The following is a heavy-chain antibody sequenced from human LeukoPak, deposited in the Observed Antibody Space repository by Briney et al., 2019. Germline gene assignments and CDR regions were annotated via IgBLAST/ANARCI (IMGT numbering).Heavy chain of an antibody. J-gene: IGHJ4*02. CDR3: ATGGYSYGGYYFDY. CDR2: IIPILGIA. V-gene: IGHV1-69*04. D-gene: IGHD5-18*01. Sequence: SVKVSCKASGGTFSSYAISWVRQAPGQGLEWMGRIIPILGIANYAQKFQGRVTITADKSTSTAYMELSSLRSENTAVYYCATGGYSYGGYYFDYWGQGTLVTVSS. CDR1: GGTFSSYA.